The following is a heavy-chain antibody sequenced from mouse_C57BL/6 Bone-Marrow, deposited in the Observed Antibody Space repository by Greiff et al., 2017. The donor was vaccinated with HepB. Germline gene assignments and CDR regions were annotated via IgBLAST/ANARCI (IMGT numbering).Heavy chain of an antibody. V-gene: IGHV1-54*01. Sequence: QVHVKQSGAELVRPGTSVKVSCKASGYAFTNYLIEWVKQRPGQGLEWIGVINPGSGGTNYNEKFKGKATLTADKSSSTAYMQLSSLTSEDSAVYFCARVGTGTRFAYWGQGTLVTVSA. CDR2: INPGSGGT. CDR1: GYAFTNYL. CDR3: ARVGTGTRFAY. J-gene: IGHJ3*01. D-gene: IGHD4-1*01.